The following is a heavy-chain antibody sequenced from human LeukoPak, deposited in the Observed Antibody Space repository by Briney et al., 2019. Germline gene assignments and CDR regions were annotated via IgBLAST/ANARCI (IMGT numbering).Heavy chain of an antibody. D-gene: IGHD6-13*01. Sequence: GASVKVSCKASGYTFTGYYMHWVRQAPGQGLEWMGWINPGSGDTGCAQKFQGRVTMTRDTSISTAYMELSRLRSDDTAMYYCANEQQGGYFQHWGQGTLVTVSS. CDR3: ANEQQGGYFQH. CDR1: GYTFTGYY. V-gene: IGHV1-2*02. CDR2: INPGSGDT. J-gene: IGHJ1*01.